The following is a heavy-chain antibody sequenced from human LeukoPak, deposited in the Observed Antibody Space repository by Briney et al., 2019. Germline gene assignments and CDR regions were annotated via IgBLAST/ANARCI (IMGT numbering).Heavy chain of an antibody. D-gene: IGHD2-15*01. CDR2: IWFDGSND. V-gene: IGHV3-33*01. CDR3: ARVRYCSGGSCYQNGAFDI. J-gene: IGHJ3*02. CDR1: GFTFSAYG. Sequence: GGSLRLSCAASGFTFSAYGIHWVRQAPGKGLEWVAVIWFDGSNDYFADSVKGRFTISRDNSKNTVYLQMNSLRAEDTAVYYCARVRYCSGGSCYQNGAFDIWGQGTMVTVSS.